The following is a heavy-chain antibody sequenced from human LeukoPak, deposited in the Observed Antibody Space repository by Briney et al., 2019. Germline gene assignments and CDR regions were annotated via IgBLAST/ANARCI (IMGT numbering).Heavy chain of an antibody. D-gene: IGHD6-19*01. V-gene: IGHV4-39*07. CDR1: GGSISSSSYY. CDR3: ARDHPLEQWLVRWFDP. Sequence: PSGTLSLTCTVSGGSISSSSYYWGWIRQPPGKGLEWIGGIYYSGSTYYNPSLKSRVTISVDTSKNQFSLKLSSVTAADTAVYYCARDHPLEQWLVRWFDPWGQGTLVTVSS. CDR2: IYYSGST. J-gene: IGHJ5*02.